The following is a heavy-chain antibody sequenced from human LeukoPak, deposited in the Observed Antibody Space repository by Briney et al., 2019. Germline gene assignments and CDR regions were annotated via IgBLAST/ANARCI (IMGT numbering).Heavy chain of an antibody. CDR3: ASVDFDNNAHYHYYLPN. J-gene: IGHJ4*02. CDR1: GFRFNRFS. Sequence: GGSLRLYCAASGFRFNRFSMSWVRQTPGKGLEWVANMKQDGSQKEYADSVKGRFAISRDNANNFLDLQMNSLRAEDTGVYYCASVDFDNNAHYHYYLPNWGQGTRVTVSS. V-gene: IGHV3-7*01. D-gene: IGHD2/OR15-2a*01. CDR2: MKQDGSQK.